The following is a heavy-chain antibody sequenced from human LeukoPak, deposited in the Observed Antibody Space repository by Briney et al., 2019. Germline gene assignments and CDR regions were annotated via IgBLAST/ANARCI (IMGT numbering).Heavy chain of an antibody. CDR2: LKSRVDGGAA. V-gene: IGHV3-15*01. CDR3: AKDPEYQLPTWFDP. D-gene: IGHD2-2*01. J-gene: IGHJ5*02. Sequence: PGGSLRLSCEASGFSFTNAWMNWVRLAPGKGLEWVGRLKSRVDGGAADYAAPVKGRFTISRDDSKDTLYLQMNSLRAEDTAVYYCAKDPEYQLPTWFDPWGQGTLVTVSS. CDR1: GFSFTNAW.